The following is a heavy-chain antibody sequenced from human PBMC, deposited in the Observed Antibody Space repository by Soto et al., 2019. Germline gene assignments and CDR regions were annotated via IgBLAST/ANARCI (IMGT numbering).Heavy chain of an antibody. CDR2: IYYSGST. Sequence: QVQLQESVPGLVKPSQTLSLTCTVSGGSISSGGYYWSWIRQHPGKGLEWIGYIYYSGSTYYNPSLKSRVTISVDTSKNQFSLKLSSVTAADTAVYYCARDRHCSSTSCPTSTYYYYGMDVWGQGTTVTVSS. D-gene: IGHD2-2*01. J-gene: IGHJ6*02. CDR3: ARDRHCSSTSCPTSTYYYYGMDV. V-gene: IGHV4-31*03. CDR1: GGSISSGGYY.